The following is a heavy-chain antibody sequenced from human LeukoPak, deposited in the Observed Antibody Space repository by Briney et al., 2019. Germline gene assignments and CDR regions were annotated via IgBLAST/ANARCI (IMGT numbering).Heavy chain of an antibody. J-gene: IGHJ4*02. CDR3: AVFLMTTVTSFDY. CDR2: MNPNSGNT. D-gene: IGHD4-17*01. V-gene: IGHV1-8*01. CDR1: GYTFTRYD. Sequence: GASVKVSCKASGYTFTRYDINWVRQATGQGLEWMGWMNPNSGNTGYAQKFQGRVTMTRNTSISTAYMELSSLRAEDTDVYYCAVFLMTTVTSFDYWGQGTLVSVSS.